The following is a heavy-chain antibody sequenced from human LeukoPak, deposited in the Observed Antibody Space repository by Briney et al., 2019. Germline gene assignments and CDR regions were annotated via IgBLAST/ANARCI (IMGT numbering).Heavy chain of an antibody. V-gene: IGHV3-7*01. Sequence: GSLRLSCAASGFPFSSYWMSWVRQAPGKGLEWVANIKQDGSEKYYVDSVKGRFTISRDNAKNSLYLQMNSLRAEDTAVYYCARHSIQIWSMYYFDYWGQGTLVTVSS. CDR1: GFPFSSYW. CDR3: ARHSIQIWSMYYFDY. J-gene: IGHJ4*02. CDR2: IKQDGSEK. D-gene: IGHD5-18*01.